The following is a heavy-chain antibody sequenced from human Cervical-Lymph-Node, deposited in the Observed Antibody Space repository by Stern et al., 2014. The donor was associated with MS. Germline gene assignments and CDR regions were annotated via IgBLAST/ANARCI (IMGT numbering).Heavy chain of an antibody. D-gene: IGHD1-1*01. V-gene: IGHV2-5*02. Sequence: QVTLRESGPTLVKPTQTLTLTCTFSGFSLTTSGVAVGWIRQPPGKALEWLAIIYWDDEKRYSPSLRSRLTLSKDTSKKQVVLTMINMDPMDTATYYCAHRPMETLGRPFDYWGQGTLVTVSS. J-gene: IGHJ4*02. CDR2: IYWDDEK. CDR1: GFSLTTSGVA. CDR3: AHRPMETLGRPFDY.